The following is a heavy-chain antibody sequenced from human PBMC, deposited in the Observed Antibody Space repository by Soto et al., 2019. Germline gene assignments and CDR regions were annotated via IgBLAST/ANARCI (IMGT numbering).Heavy chain of an antibody. J-gene: IGHJ5*02. V-gene: IGHV4-39*07. D-gene: IGHD2-15*01. CDR2: IYYSGST. CDR3: ARVIGYCSGGSCPGGWFDA. CDR1: GGSISSSSYY. Sequence: SETLSLTCTVSGGSISSSSYYWGWIRQPPGKGLGWVGSIYYSGSTYYNPSLKSRVTISVDTSKNQFSLKLGSVTAADTAVYYCARVIGYCSGGSCPGGWFDAWGQGTLVT.